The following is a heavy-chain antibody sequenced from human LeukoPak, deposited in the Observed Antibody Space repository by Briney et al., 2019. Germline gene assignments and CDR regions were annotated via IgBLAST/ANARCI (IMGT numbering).Heavy chain of an antibody. CDR1: GYTFTGYY. Sequence: GASVKVSCKASGYTFTGYYMHWVRQAPGQGLEWMGWINPNSGGTNYAQKFQGRVTMTRDTSISTAYMELSRLRSDDTAMYYCARPYYYDSSGYYFFDYWGQGTLVTVSS. D-gene: IGHD3-22*01. J-gene: IGHJ4*02. CDR2: INPNSGGT. CDR3: ARPYYYDSSGYYFFDY. V-gene: IGHV1-2*02.